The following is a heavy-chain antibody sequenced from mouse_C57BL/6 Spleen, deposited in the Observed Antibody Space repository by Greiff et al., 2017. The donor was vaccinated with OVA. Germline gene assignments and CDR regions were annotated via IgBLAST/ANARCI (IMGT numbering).Heavy chain of an antibody. J-gene: IGHJ4*01. CDR3: ARKGDSNYGYYYAMDY. CDR1: GFTFSDYG. Sequence: DVTLVETGGGLVKPGGSLKLSCAASGFTFSDYGMHWVRQAPEKGLEWVAYISSGRITIYYADTVKGRFTISRDNDKNTLLLQMTSLRSEDTSMYYCARKGDSNYGYYYAMDYWGQGTSVTVSS. CDR2: ISSGRITI. V-gene: IGHV5-17*01. D-gene: IGHD2-5*01.